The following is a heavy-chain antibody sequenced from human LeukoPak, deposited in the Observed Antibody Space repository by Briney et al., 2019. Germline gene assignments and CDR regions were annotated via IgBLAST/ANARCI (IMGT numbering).Heavy chain of an antibody. CDR2: MNADENQK. J-gene: IGHJ2*01. Sequence: GGSLRLSCAATGFIVSNYCVMWVRQASGKGLEWVATMNADENQKLYADSMEGRFTISRDNGKNSLYLQIDSLRVDDTAVYYCAGGVGWHFALWGRGTLVTVSS. D-gene: IGHD3-10*01. V-gene: IGHV3-7*01. CDR3: AGGVGWHFAL. CDR1: GFIVSNYC.